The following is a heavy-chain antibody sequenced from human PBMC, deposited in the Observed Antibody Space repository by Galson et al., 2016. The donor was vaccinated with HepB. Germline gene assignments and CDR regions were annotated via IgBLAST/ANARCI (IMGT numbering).Heavy chain of an antibody. J-gene: IGHJ5*02. CDR3: AKYIDWFDP. V-gene: IGHV2-5*02. CDR1: GFSLRSNGVG. CDR2: IYWDDDK. D-gene: IGHD5-18*01. Sequence: PALVKPTQTHTLTCTFSGFSLRSNGVGVGWIRQSPGKALEWLALIYWDDDKRYSPSLKSRLTITKDTSKNQVVLMMTNMDPVDTATYFCAKYIDWFDPWGQGTQVTVSS.